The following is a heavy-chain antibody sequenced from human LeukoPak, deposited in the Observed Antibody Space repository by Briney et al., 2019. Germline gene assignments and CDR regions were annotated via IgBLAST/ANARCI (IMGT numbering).Heavy chain of an antibody. V-gene: IGHV5-51*01. CDR2: IYPGDSDT. D-gene: IGHD4-17*01. CDR3: AIMHDYGDYGRHY. Sequence: GAALKISCKGSGCSFTSYWIGWVRRMPGKGREWMGIIYPGDSDTRYSPSFQGQVTISADKSISTAYLQWSSLKASDTAMYYCAIMHDYGDYGRHYWGQGTLVTVSS. J-gene: IGHJ4*02. CDR1: GCSFTSYW.